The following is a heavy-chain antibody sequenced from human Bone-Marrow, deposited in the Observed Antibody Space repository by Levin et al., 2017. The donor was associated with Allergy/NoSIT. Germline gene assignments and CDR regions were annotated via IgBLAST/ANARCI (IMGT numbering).Heavy chain of an antibody. CDR1: GFTFSTYA. D-gene: IGHD4-11*01. CDR2: ISGSGGST. Sequence: ASVKVSCTASGFTFSTYAMSWVRQAPGKGLEWVSTISGSGGSTYYADSVQGRFTISRDNSKNTLYLQMNSLRAEDTAVYYCAKDAKPYSDYAEYFQYWGQGTLVTVSS. J-gene: IGHJ1*01. CDR3: AKDAKPYSDYAEYFQY. V-gene: IGHV3-23*01.